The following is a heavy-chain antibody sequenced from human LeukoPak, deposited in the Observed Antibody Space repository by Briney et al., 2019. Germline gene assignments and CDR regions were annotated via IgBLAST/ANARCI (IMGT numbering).Heavy chain of an antibody. CDR1: GFTLSSYS. J-gene: IGHJ4*02. D-gene: IGHD3-22*01. CDR3: ARERYYYDSSGSYYFDY. V-gene: IGHV3-21*04. Sequence: GGSLRLSCAASGFTLSSYSMNWVRQAPGKGLEWVSSISSSSSYIYYADSVRGRFTISRDNAKNSLYLQMNSLRAEDTALYYCARERYYYDSSGSYYFDYWGQGTLVTVSS. CDR2: ISSSSSYI.